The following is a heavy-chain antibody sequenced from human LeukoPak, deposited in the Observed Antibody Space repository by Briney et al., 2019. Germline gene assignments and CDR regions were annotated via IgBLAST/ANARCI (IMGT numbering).Heavy chain of an antibody. CDR2: ISSSSSYI. D-gene: IGHD6-13*01. CDR3: ARALSGIAAAGTCLDY. CDR1: GFIFSSYS. J-gene: IGHJ4*02. Sequence: GGSLRLSCAASGFIFSSYSMNWVRQAPGKGLEWVSSISSSSSYIYYADSVKGRFTISRDNAKNSLYLQMNSLRAEDTAVYYCARALSGIAAAGTCLDYWGQGTLVTVSS. V-gene: IGHV3-21*01.